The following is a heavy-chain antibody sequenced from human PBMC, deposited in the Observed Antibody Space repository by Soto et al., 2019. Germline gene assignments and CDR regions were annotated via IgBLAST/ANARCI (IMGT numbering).Heavy chain of an antibody. V-gene: IGHV3-23*01. Sequence: EVHLLESGGGLAQPGGSLRLSCAASGFVFSSHTMSWVRQAPGKGLEWGSGITSDGVTTYYADSVKGRFTISRDNSRNTVYLQMNGLRADDTAVYYCARRGVQFWYDPWGQGTLVTVSS. D-gene: IGHD3-10*01. J-gene: IGHJ5*02. CDR1: GFVFSSHT. CDR3: ARRGVQFWYDP. CDR2: ITSDGVTT.